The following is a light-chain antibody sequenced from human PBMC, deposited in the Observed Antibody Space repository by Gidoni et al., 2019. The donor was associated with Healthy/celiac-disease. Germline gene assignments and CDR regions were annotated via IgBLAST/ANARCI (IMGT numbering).Light chain of an antibody. V-gene: IGLV2-23*01. CDR3: CSDSASSVL. Sequence: QSALPQPASVSGSPGHPITISCAGTSSDGGSYNLVSWYPQHPGKAPKRLIYEASNRPAGVSNRFSGSKSCTTASLTISALQAEVEADYYCCSDSASSVLFGGGTKLTVL. CDR2: EAS. CDR1: SSDGGSYNL. J-gene: IGLJ2*01.